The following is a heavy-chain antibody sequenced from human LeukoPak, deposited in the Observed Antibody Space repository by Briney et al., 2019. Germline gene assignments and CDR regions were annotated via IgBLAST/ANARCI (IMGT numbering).Heavy chain of an antibody. J-gene: IGHJ4*02. CDR2: IYTSGST. V-gene: IGHV4-61*02. Sequence: SETLSLTCTVSGGSISSGSYYWSWIRQPAGKGLEWIGRIYTSGSTNYNPSLKSRVTISVDTSKNQFSLKLSSVTAADTDVYYCARDSRWLQSLDYWGQGTLVTVSS. D-gene: IGHD5-24*01. CDR3: ARDSRWLQSLDY. CDR1: GGSISSGSYY.